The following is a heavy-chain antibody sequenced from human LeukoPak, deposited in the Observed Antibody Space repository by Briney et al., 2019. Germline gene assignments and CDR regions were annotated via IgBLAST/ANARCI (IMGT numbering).Heavy chain of an antibody. J-gene: IGHJ6*02. CDR3: ASPLGDGYYGMDV. CDR2: IYYSGST. Sequence: PSETLSLTCTVSGGSISSGDYYWSWIRQPPGKGLEWIGYIYYSGSTYYNPSLKSRVTISVDTSKNQFSLKLSSVTAADTAVYYCASPLGDGYYGMDVWGQGTTVTVSS. D-gene: IGHD2-21*02. CDR1: GGSISSGDYY. V-gene: IGHV4-30-4*02.